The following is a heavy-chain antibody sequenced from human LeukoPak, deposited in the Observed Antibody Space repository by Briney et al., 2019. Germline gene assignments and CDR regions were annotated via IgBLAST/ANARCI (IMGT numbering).Heavy chain of an antibody. V-gene: IGHV1-18*01. D-gene: IGHD3-10*01. CDR3: AKEGDYYGSGSHRDAFDM. CDR2: ISAYNGNT. Sequence: ASVKVSCKASGYTFTSYGINWVRQAPGQGLEWMGWISAYNGNTNYAQKVQGRVTMTTDTSTSTAYMELRSLRPEDTALYYCAKEGDYYGSGSHRDAFDMWGQGTMVTVSS. CDR1: GYTFTSYG. J-gene: IGHJ3*02.